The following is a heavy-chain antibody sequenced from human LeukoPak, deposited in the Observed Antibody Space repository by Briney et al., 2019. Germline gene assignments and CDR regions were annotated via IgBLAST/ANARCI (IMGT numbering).Heavy chain of an antibody. CDR1: GFTFSSYS. CDR2: ISSSSSTI. J-gene: IGHJ4*02. CDR3: AREYYYGSGSPGGY. D-gene: IGHD3-10*01. V-gene: IGHV3-48*01. Sequence: GGSLRLSCAASGFTFSSYSMNWVRQAPGKGLEWVSYISSSSSTIYYADSVKGRFTISRDNAKNSLYLQMNSLRAEDTAVYYCAREYYYGSGSPGGYWGQGTLVTVSS.